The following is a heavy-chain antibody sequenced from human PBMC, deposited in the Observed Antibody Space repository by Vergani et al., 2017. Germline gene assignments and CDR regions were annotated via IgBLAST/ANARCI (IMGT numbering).Heavy chain of an antibody. CDR3: AKGIYDFWSGYDYYYMDV. J-gene: IGHJ6*03. V-gene: IGHV3-30*18. Sequence: QVQLVESGGGVVQPGRSLRLSCAASGFTFSSYGMHWVRQAPGKGLEWVAVISYDGSNKYYADSVKGRFTISRDNSKNTLYLQMNSLRAEDTAVYYCAKGIYDFWSGYDYYYMDVWGK. CDR2: ISYDGSNK. D-gene: IGHD3-3*01. CDR1: GFTFSSYG.